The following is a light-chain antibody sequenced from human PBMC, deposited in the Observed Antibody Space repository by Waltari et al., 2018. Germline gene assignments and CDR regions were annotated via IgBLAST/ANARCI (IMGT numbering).Light chain of an antibody. Sequence: IQLTQSPSSLSASVGDRVTITCRASQGISSYLAWYQQKPGKDPKLLIHTASTLQSGVPSRFSGSGSGTDFTLSISSLQPEDFATYYCQQRNSYPITFGQGTRLEIK. V-gene: IGKV1-9*01. CDR3: QQRNSYPIT. CDR1: QGISSY. J-gene: IGKJ5*01. CDR2: TAS.